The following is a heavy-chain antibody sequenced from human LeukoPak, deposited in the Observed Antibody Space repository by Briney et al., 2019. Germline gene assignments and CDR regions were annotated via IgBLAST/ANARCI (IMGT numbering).Heavy chain of an antibody. CDR3: ARATRRERYLGLDY. CDR1: GGTFSSYA. D-gene: IGHD1-1*01. J-gene: IGHJ4*02. V-gene: IGHV1-69*05. CDR2: IIPIFGTA. Sequence: SVKVSCKASGGTFSSYAISWVRQAPGQGLEWMGGIIPIFGTADYAQKFQGRVTITTDESTSTAYMELSSLRSEDTAVYYCARATRRERYLGLDYWAREPWSPSPQ.